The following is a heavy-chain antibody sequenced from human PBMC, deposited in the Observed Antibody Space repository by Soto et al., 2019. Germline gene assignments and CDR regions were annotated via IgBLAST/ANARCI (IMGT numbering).Heavy chain of an antibody. CDR1: GFTFSNAW. J-gene: IGHJ6*02. V-gene: IGHV3-15*07. CDR2: IKSKTDGGTT. CDR3: TTKNTPAYCGGDCYGMDV. D-gene: IGHD2-21*02. Sequence: GGSLRLSCAASGFTFSNAWMNWVRQAPGKGLEWVGRIKSKTDGGTTDYAAPVKGRFTISRDDSKNTLYLQMNSLKTEDTAVYYCTTKNTPAYCGGDCYGMDVWGQGTTVTVSS.